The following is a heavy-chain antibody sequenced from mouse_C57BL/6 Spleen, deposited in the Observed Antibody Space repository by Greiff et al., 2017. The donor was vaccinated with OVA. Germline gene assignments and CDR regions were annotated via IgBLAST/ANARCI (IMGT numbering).Heavy chain of an antibody. CDR3: ARYSSAQAWFAY. Sequence: QVQLQQPGAELVMPGASVKLSCKASGYTFTSYWMHWVKQRPGQGLEWIGEIDPSDSYTNYNQKFKGKSTLTVDKSSSTAYMQLSSLTSEDSAVYYCARYSSAQAWFAYWGQGTLVTVSA. V-gene: IGHV1-69*01. CDR1: GYTFTSYW. J-gene: IGHJ3*01. CDR2: IDPSDSYT. D-gene: IGHD3-2*02.